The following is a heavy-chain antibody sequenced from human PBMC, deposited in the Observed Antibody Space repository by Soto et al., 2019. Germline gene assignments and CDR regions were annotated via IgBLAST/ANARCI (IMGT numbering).Heavy chain of an antibody. D-gene: IGHD3-16*01. Sequence: QVQLVESGGGVVQPARSLRPSCAASGLTISRYGMHWVRHAPGKGVARVAVIWHDGSNKYYADSVKGRFTISRDNSKNTLYLQMNSLRAEDTAVYYCAREGAESGSRGYYFDYWGQGTLVTVSS. CDR1: GLTISRYG. V-gene: IGHV3-33*01. J-gene: IGHJ4*02. CDR2: IWHDGSNK. CDR3: AREGAESGSRGYYFDY.